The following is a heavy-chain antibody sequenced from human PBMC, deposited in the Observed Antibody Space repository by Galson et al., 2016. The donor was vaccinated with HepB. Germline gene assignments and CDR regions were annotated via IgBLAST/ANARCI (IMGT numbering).Heavy chain of an antibody. CDR2: ILYDGNSE. CDR1: GFTFTTYT. CDR3: AGESCSSDSGDAFDI. V-gene: IGHV3-30-3*01. Sequence: SLRLSCAATGFTFTTYTMHWVRQAPGKGLEWVAVILYDGNSEYYADSVKGRFTIFRDTSENTLYLQMNSLGPDDTAVYYCAGESCSSDSGDAFDIWGQGTMVTFSS. D-gene: IGHD6-19*01. J-gene: IGHJ3*02.